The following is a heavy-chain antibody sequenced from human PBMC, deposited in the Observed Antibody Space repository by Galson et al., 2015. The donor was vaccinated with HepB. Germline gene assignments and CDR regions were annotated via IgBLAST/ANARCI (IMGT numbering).Heavy chain of an antibody. CDR3: ARVTTVAKNGMDV. CDR2: IDWDDDK. D-gene: IGHD4-23*01. CDR1: GFSLSTSGMC. J-gene: IGHJ6*02. Sequence: PALVTPTPTLTLTCTFSGFSLSTSGMCVSWIRQPPGKALEWLARIDWDDDKYYSTSLKTRLTISKDTSKNQVVLTMTNMDPVDTATYYCARVTTVAKNGMDVWGQGTTVTVSS. V-gene: IGHV2-70*11.